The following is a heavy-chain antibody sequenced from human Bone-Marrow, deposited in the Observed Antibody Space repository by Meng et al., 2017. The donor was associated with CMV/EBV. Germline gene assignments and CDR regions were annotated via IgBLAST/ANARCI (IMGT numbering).Heavy chain of an antibody. CDR3: AGGYVRFDY. J-gene: IGHJ4*02. CDR1: GFTFSSYW. Sequence: GESLKISCAASGFTFSSYWMSWVRQAPGKGLEWVANIKQDGSEKYYVDSVKGRFTISRDNAKNSLYLQMNSLRAEDTAVYYCAGGYVRFDYWGQGTLVTVSS. D-gene: IGHD1-14*01. V-gene: IGHV3-7*01. CDR2: IKQDGSEK.